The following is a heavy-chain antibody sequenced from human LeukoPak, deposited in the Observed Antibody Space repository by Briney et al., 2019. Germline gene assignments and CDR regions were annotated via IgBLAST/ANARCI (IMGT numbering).Heavy chain of an antibody. V-gene: IGHV1-46*01. D-gene: IGHD1-26*01. CDR1: GYTFTSYY. CDR2: INPSGGST. CDR3: ARSGYLDY. Sequence: GGSLRLSCAASGYTFTSYYMHWVRQAPGQGLEWMGIINPSGGSTSYTQKFQGRVTMTRDMSTSTVYMELSSLRSEDTAVYYCARSGYLDYWGQGTLVTVSS. J-gene: IGHJ4*02.